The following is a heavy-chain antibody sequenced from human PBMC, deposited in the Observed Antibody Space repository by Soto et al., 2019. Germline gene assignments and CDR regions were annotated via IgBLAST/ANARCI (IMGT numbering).Heavy chain of an antibody. J-gene: IGHJ4*02. V-gene: IGHV3-30*18. D-gene: IGHD1-7*01. CDR2: ISNDGNNK. Sequence: WGSLRRSCVASGFTFNVYYMCWVREAPGRGLEWVAVISNDGNNKYYADSVKGRFTLSRDNSKNMVYLQMDSLRVEDTAVYYCAKDHQTYNWDYLFDTWGPGTLVTVSS. CDR3: AKDHQTYNWDYLFDT. CDR1: GFTFNVYY.